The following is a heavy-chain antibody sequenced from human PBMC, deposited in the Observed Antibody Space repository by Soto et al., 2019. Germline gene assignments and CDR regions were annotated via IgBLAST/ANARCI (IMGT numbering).Heavy chain of an antibody. CDR1: GGSLRNSV. CDR2: VIPILGTS. CDR3: ERLAHPAH. V-gene: IGHV1-69*01. J-gene: IGHJ4*02. Sequence: QVQVVQSGAEVKKPGSSVKVSCTASGGSLRNSVISWVRQAPAQRLEWMGGVIPILGTSNYAQKFQGRVTMTANEATSTAYMDLSSLSPDDPAVYYCERLAHPAHWGPGTRVIVSS.